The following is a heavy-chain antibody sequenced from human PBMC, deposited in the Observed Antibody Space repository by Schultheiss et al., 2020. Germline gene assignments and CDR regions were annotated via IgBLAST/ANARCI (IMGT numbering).Heavy chain of an antibody. CDR1: GFIFDGYA. D-gene: IGHD3-10*01. CDR2: IRYDGSNK. Sequence: GGSLRLSFTASGFIFDGYAMSWVRQAPGKGLEWVAFIRYDGSNKYYADSVKGRFTISRDNSKNTLYLQMNSLRAEDTAVYYCAKSERPYGSGSIPPMNWGQGTLVTVSS. CDR3: AKSERPYGSGSIPPMN. V-gene: IGHV3-30*02. J-gene: IGHJ4*02.